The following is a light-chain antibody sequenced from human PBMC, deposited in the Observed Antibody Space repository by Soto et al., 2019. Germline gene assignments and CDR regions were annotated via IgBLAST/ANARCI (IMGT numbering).Light chain of an antibody. CDR3: MQSTQLPPT. V-gene: IGKV2D-29*02. CDR2: EVS. CDR1: QSLLHITGETF. J-gene: IGKJ5*01. Sequence: DVVMTQTPLSLSVTPGQPASISCKSSQSLLHITGETFLFWYLQKPGQSPQLLIYEVSTRVSGVPDRFSGSGSGTYFTLEISRVETDDVGIYSCMQSTQLPPTFGQGTRLEIK.